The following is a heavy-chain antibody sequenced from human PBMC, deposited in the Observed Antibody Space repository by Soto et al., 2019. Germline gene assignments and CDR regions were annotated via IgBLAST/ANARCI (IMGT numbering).Heavy chain of an antibody. Sequence: EVQLLESGGGLVQPGGSLRLSCAASGFTFSSYAMSWVRQAPGKGLEWVSAISGRGGNTYYADSVKGRFTISRDNSKNALYLQMHSLRAEDTAVYYCAIEVGSYRGGSFDYWGQGTLVTVSS. V-gene: IGHV3-23*01. CDR3: AIEVGSYRGGSFDY. CDR2: ISGRGGNT. J-gene: IGHJ4*02. CDR1: GFTFSSYA. D-gene: IGHD3-16*02.